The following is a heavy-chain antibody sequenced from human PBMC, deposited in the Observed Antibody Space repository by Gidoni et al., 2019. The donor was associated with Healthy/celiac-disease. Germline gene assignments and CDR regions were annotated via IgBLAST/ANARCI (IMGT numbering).Heavy chain of an antibody. Sequence: QVQLPESGPGLVKPSQPLSLTCTVSGGSISSGDYYWSWIRQPPGKGLEWIGYIYCSGSTYYNPSLKSRVTISVDTSKNQFSLKLSSVTAADTAVYYCAGSMITFGGVIGAFDYWGQGTLVTVSS. CDR3: AGSMITFGGVIGAFDY. CDR2: IYCSGST. J-gene: IGHJ4*02. CDR1: GGSISSGDYY. V-gene: IGHV4-30-4*01. D-gene: IGHD3-16*02.